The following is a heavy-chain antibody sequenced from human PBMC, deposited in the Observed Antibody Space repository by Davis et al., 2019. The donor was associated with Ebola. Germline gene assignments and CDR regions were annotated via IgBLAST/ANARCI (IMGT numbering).Heavy chain of an antibody. CDR3: ARDLPWSGYYEGFGMDV. J-gene: IGHJ6*02. V-gene: IGHV1-2*04. D-gene: IGHD3-3*01. CDR1: GGTFSSYA. Sequence: ASVKVSCKASGGTFSSYAISWVRQAPGQGLEWMGWINPNSGGTNYAQKFQGWVTMTRDTSISTAYMELSRLRSDDTAVYYCARDLPWSGYYEGFGMDVWGQGTTVTVSS. CDR2: INPNSGGT.